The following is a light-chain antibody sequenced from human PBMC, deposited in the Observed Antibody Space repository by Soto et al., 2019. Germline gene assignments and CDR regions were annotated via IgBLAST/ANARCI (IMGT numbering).Light chain of an antibody. CDR1: QSISSW. V-gene: IGKV1-5*01. CDR3: KHQDT. CDR2: DAS. J-gene: IGKJ2*01. Sequence: DIQMTKSPSTLSASVGDRVTITCRASQSISSWLAWYQQKPGKAPKLLIYDASSLESGVPSRFSGSGSGTECTLTISSLQPDDFATYYCKHQDTFGQGTKLEIK.